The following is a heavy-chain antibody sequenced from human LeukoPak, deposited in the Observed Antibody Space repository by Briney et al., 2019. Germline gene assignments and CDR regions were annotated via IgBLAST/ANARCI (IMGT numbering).Heavy chain of an antibody. J-gene: IGHJ4*02. Sequence: ASETLSLTCAVYGGSFSGYYWSWIRQPPGKGLEWIGEINHSGSTNYNPSLKSRVTISVDTSKNQFSLKLSSVTAADTAVYYCARGRIVGARNFDYWGQGTLVTVSS. CDR3: ARGRIVGARNFDY. V-gene: IGHV4-34*01. CDR1: GGSFSGYY. CDR2: INHSGST. D-gene: IGHD1-26*01.